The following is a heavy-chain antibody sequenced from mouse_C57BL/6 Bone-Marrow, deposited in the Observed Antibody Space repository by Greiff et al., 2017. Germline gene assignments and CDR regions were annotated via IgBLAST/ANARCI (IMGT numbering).Heavy chain of an antibody. V-gene: IGHV6-6*01. Sequence: EVNVVESGGGLVQPGGSMKLSCAASGFTFSDAWMDWVRQSPEKGLEWVAEIRNKANNHATYYAESVKGRFTISRDDSKSSVYLQMNSLRAEDTGIYYCTRRGGTDFDYWGQGTTLTVSS. J-gene: IGHJ2*01. CDR2: IRNKANNHAT. CDR3: TRRGGTDFDY. CDR1: GFTFSDAW. D-gene: IGHD4-1*01.